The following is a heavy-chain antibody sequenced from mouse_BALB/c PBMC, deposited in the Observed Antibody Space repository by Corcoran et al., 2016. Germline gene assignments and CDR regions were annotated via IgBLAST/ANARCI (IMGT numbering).Heavy chain of an antibody. CDR1: GYSFTSYW. V-gene: IGHV1S126*01. Sequence: VQLVQSGAEVKKPGESLRISCKGSGYSFTSYWISWVRQMPGKGLEWMGRIDPSDSYTNYSPSFQGHVTISADKSISTAYLQWSSLKASDTAMYYCARRPTGYCSSSSCFDHGMDVWGQGTTVTVSS. CDR3: ARRPTGYCSSSSCFDHGMDV. D-gene: IGHD1-1*01. J-gene: IGHJ1*01. CDR2: IDPSDSYT.